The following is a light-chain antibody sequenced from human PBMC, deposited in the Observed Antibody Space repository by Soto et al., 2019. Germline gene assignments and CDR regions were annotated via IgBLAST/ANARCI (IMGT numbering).Light chain of an antibody. CDR2: GVS. CDR3: QQYGISPRT. Sequence: EIVLTQSPGTLSLSPGERATLSVMASQSVTSNYLAWYQQKPGQAPRLLIYGVSSRATGIPDRFSGSGSGTDFTLTISRLEPEDFAVYYCQQYGISPRTFGQGTKVDIK. J-gene: IGKJ1*01. CDR1: QSVTSNY. V-gene: IGKV3-20*01.